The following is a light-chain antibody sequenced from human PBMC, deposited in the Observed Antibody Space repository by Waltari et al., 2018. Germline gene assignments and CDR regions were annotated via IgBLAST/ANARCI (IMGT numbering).Light chain of an antibody. CDR2: WAS. CDR1: QNLLYNSDNKNY. J-gene: IGKJ1*01. V-gene: IGKV4-1*01. CDR3: QQSYSTWT. Sequence: DIVMTQSPDSLAVSLGERVTINCRSSQNLLYNSDNKNYLAWFQQKPGQPPKLFIYWASTRESGVPDRFSGSGSGTEFTLTISSLQPEDFATYYCQQSYSTWTFGQGTKVEIK.